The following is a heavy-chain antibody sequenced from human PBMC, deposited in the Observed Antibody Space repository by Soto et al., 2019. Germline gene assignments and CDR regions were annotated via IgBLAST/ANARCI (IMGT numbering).Heavy chain of an antibody. CDR2: IIPIFGTA. CDR1: GGTFSSYA. J-gene: IGHJ5*02. D-gene: IGHD6-19*01. CDR3: ARSPGLAVAGTFWFDP. V-gene: IGHV1-69*01. Sequence: QVQLVQSGAEVKKPGSSVKVSCKASGGTFSSYAISWVRQAPGQGLEWMGGIIPIFGTANYAQKFQGRVTITADESTSTANMELSSLRSEDTAVYYCARSPGLAVAGTFWFDPWGQGTLVTVSS.